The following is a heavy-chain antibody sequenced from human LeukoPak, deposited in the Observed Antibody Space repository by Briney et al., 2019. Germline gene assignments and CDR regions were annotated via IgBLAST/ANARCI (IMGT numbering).Heavy chain of an antibody. CDR3: ATGIGPFDF. CDR1: GYTFTSYY. Sequence: ASVKVSCKASGYTFTSYYMHWVRQALGKGLEWMGGFDPEKYETIYTQNFTGRVSMTEDTSTNIAYMELSSLRSEDTAVYYCATGIGPFDFWGQGTMVIVSS. V-gene: IGHV1-24*01. J-gene: IGHJ3*01. CDR2: FDPEKYET.